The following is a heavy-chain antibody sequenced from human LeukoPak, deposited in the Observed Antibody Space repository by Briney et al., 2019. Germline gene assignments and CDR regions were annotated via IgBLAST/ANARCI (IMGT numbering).Heavy chain of an antibody. CDR3: SRAGYSRGWYFTQDC. J-gene: IGHJ4*02. Sequence: GVAVRLSHTASGFSLSNYWMSWVRKVPAKGREGVANVKEYGCEKHHVESVMGRVTISRDNAKDPVLLHMNSVLFEHTGVDFCSRAGYSRGWYFTQDCWGQGTLVTVSS. V-gene: IGHV3-7*04. D-gene: IGHD6-13*01. CDR1: GFSLSNYW. CDR2: VKEYGCEK.